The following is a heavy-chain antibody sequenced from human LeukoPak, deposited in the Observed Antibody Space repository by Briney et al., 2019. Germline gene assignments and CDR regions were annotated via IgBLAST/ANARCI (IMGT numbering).Heavy chain of an antibody. CDR1: GFTVSSNY. D-gene: IGHD3-22*01. CDR3: ARETYYYDSSGYGSAFDI. J-gene: IGHJ3*02. Sequence: PGGSLRLSCAASGFTVSSNYMSWVRQAPGKGLEWVSVIYSGGSTYYADSVKGRFTISRDNSKNTLYLQMNRLRAEDTAVYYCARETYYYDSSGYGSAFDIWGQGTMVTVSS. CDR2: IYSGGST. V-gene: IGHV3-53*01.